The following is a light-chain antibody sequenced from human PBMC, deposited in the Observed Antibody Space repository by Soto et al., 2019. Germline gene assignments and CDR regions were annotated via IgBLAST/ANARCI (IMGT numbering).Light chain of an antibody. J-gene: IGKJ4*01. CDR2: AAS. CDR1: QSISSY. V-gene: IGKV1-39*01. Sequence: DIQMTQSPSSLSASVGDRVTITCRASQSISSYLNWYQQKPGKAPKLLIYAASSLQSGVPSRFSGSVYGTDFTLSVSSLQPEDFATYYCQQSYTTPPLTFGGGTKVEIK. CDR3: QQSYTTPPLT.